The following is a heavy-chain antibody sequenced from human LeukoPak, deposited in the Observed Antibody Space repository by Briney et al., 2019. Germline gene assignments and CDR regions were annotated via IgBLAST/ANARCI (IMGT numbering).Heavy chain of an antibody. CDR1: GSTFTFYA. Sequence: PGGSLRLSCAASGSTFTFYAMSWVRQAPGKGLEWVSVISGSGGSTYYADSVKGRFTISRDNSKNTLYLQMDSLRAEDTALYYCAKWDGDLYYYYYMDVWGKGTTVTVSS. D-gene: IGHD4-17*01. J-gene: IGHJ6*03. V-gene: IGHV3-23*01. CDR2: ISGSGGST. CDR3: AKWDGDLYYYYYMDV.